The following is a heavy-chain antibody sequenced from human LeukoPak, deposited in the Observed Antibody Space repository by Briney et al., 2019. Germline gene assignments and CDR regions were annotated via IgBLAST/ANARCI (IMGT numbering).Heavy chain of an antibody. CDR2: ISPYNGDT. J-gene: IGHJ6*03. V-gene: IGHV1-18*01. CDR1: GYTFISYG. D-gene: IGHD3-10*01. CDR3: ARGSGSRSYYDVLYYYCMDV. Sequence: ASVKVSCKASGYTFISYGISWVRQAPGQGLEWMGWISPYNGDTNYAQKFQGRVTMTTDTSTSTAYMELRSLRSDDTAVYYCARGSGSRSYYDVLYYYCMDVWGKGTTVTVSS.